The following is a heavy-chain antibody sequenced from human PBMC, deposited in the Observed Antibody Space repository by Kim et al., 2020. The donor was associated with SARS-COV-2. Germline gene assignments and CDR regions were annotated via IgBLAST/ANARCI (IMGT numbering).Heavy chain of an antibody. J-gene: IGHJ6*02. D-gene: IGHD6-19*01. CDR3: ARGPVAVAGTEVRAVFYGMDV. CDR2: INHSGST. CDR1: GGSFSGYY. V-gene: IGHV4-34*01. Sequence: SETLSLTCAVYGGSFSGYYWSWIRQPPGKGLEWIGEINHSGSTNYNPSLKSRVTISVDTSKNQFSLKLSSVTAADTAVYYCARGPVAVAGTEVRAVFYGMDVWGQGTTVTVSS.